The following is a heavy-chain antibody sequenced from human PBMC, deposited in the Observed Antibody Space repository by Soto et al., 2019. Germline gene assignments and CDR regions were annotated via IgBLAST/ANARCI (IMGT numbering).Heavy chain of an antibody. CDR1: GGSISSYY. V-gene: IGHV4-59*08. CDR3: ARRRSGPTFFDY. CDR2: IYYSGST. J-gene: IGHJ4*02. D-gene: IGHD3-10*01. Sequence: SETLSLTCTVSGGSISSYYWSWIRQPPGKGLEWIGFIYYSGSTNYNPSLKSRVTISVDTSKNQFSLKLSSVTAADTAVYYCARRRSGPTFFDYWGQGTLVTV.